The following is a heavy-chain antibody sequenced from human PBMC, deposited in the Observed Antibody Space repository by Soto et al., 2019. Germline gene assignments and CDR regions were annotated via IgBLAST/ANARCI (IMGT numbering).Heavy chain of an antibody. V-gene: IGHV4-34*01. CDR2: INHSGSA. CDR1: GGSISSYY. Sequence: SETLSLTCTVSGGSISSYYWSWIRQTPGKGLQWIGQINHSGSANYNPSLKSRVTISVHTSNSQFSLELSSVTAADTAVYYCVNGGCSGGSCYPWISWFDPWGQGTLVTVSS. D-gene: IGHD2-15*01. CDR3: VNGGCSGGSCYPWISWFDP. J-gene: IGHJ5*02.